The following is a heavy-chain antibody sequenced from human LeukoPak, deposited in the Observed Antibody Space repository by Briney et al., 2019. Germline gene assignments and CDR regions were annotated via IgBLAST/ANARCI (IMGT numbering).Heavy chain of an antibody. CDR2: IYSGGST. V-gene: IGHV3-66*04. J-gene: IGHJ4*02. D-gene: IGHD7-27*01. Sequence: GGSLRLSCEVSGFTVSRNYMTWVRQAPGKGLEWVSIIYSGGSTYYADSVKGRFAISRDNSKNTLYLQMNSLRAEDTAVYYCERHLTGDAYFDYWGQGTLVTVSS. CDR3: ERHLTGDAYFDY. CDR1: GFTVSRNY.